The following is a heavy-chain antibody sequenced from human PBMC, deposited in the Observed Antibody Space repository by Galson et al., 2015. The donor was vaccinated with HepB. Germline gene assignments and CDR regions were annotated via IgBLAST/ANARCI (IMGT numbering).Heavy chain of an antibody. CDR2: IIPILGIA. Sequence: SVKVSCKASGGTFSSYAISWVRQAPGQGLEWMGGIIPILGIANYAQKFQGRVTITADKSTSTAYMELSSLRSEDTAVYYCAESPGREQWLVHVGWFDPWGQGTLVTVSS. CDR1: GGTFSSYA. D-gene: IGHD6-19*01. CDR3: AESPGREQWLVHVGWFDP. V-gene: IGHV1-69*10. J-gene: IGHJ5*02.